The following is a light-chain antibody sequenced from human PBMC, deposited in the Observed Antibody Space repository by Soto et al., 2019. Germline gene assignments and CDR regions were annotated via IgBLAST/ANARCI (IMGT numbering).Light chain of an antibody. J-gene: IGKJ1*01. CDR3: QHYNNWPPWT. Sequence: EIVMTQSPATLSVSPGERATFSCRASQSVSSNLAWYQQKPGQAPRLLIYGASIRATGIPARFSGSGSGTEFTLTISTLQSEDFAIYYCQHYNNWPPWTFDQGTKGDIK. V-gene: IGKV3-15*01. CDR2: GAS. CDR1: QSVSSN.